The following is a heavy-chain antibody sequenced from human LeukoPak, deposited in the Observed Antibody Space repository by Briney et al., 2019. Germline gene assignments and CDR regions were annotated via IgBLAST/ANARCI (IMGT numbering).Heavy chain of an antibody. CDR1: GGSVSSSTYY. V-gene: IGHV4-39*01. Sequence: SETLSLTCTVSGGSVSSSTYYWGCIRQPPGKGLEWIGTIYYSGSTYYNPSLKSRVTISVDTSMNQFSMKLSSVTAADTGVYYCARQVRDIGVVPAVLYFDYWGQGTLVTVSS. CDR3: ARQVRDIGVVPAVLYFDY. D-gene: IGHD2-2*01. CDR2: IYYSGST. J-gene: IGHJ4*02.